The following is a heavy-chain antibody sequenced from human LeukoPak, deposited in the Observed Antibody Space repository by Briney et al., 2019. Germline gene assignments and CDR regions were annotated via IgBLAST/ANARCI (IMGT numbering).Heavy chain of an antibody. CDR3: ATLGGLYYESHGYPDFDH. D-gene: IGHD3-22*01. V-gene: IGHV4-34*01. CDR1: GGSFSGYY. CDR2: INHSGST. Sequence: SETLSLTCAVYGGSFSGYYWSWLRQPPGKGLEWIGEINHSGSTNYNPSLKSRVTISVDTSKNQFSLKLSSVTAADTAVYYCATLGGLYYESHGYPDFDHWGQGTLVTVSS. J-gene: IGHJ4*02.